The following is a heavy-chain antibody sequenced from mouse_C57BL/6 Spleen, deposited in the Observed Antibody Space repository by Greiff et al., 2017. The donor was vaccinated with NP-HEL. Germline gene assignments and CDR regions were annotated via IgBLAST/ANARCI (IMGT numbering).Heavy chain of an antibody. Sequence: ESGPGLVKPSQSLSLTCSVTGYSITSGYYWNWIRQFPGNKLEWMGYISYDGSNNYNPSLKNRISITRDTSKNQFFLKLNSVTTEDTATYNCARDCYDELALYYYAIDYWGQGTSVTVSS. V-gene: IGHV3-6*01. CDR3: ARDCYDELALYYYAIDY. J-gene: IGHJ4*01. CDR1: GYSITSGYY. D-gene: IGHD2-12*01. CDR2: ISYDGSN.